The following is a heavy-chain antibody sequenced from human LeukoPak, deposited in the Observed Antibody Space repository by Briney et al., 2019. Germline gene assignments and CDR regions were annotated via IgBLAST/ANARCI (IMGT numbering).Heavy chain of an antibody. V-gene: IGHV3-48*03. CDR1: GFTFSSYE. CDR2: ISSSGSTI. CDR3: ETLKTRSFDY. Sequence: GGSLRLSCAASGFTFSSYEMNWVRQAPGKGLEWVSYISSSGSTIYYADSVRGRFTISRDNAKNSLYLQMTSLRAEDTAVYYCETLKTRSFDYWGQGTLVTVSS. J-gene: IGHJ4*02.